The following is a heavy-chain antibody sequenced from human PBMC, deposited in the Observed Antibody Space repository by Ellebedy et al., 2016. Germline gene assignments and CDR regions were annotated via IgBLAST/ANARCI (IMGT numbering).Heavy chain of an antibody. J-gene: IGHJ3*02. CDR2: IYYSGST. CDR1: GGSISSSSYY. V-gene: IGHV4-39*07. Sequence: SETLSLTCTVSGGSISSSSYYWGWIRQPPGKGLEWIGSIYYSGSTYYNPSLKSRVTISVDTSKNQFSLKLSSVTAADTAVYYCARASGYYGNDAFDIWGQGTMVTVSS. CDR3: ARASGYYGNDAFDI. D-gene: IGHD3-22*01.